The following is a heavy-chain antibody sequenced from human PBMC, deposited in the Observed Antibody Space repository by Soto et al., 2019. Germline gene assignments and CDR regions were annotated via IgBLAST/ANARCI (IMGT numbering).Heavy chain of an antibody. V-gene: IGHV3-23*01. J-gene: IGHJ6*02. Sequence: GGSLRLSCAASGCTFSSYAMSWGRQAPGKGLEWVSAISGSGGSTYYADSVKGRFTISRDNSKNTLYLQMNSLRAEDTAVYYCAKDDEYIFPMFPGYYYGMYVCGQVTSVIVSS. CDR2: ISGSGGST. CDR1: GCTFSSYA. D-gene: IGHD3-9*01. CDR3: AKDDEYIFPMFPGYYYGMYV.